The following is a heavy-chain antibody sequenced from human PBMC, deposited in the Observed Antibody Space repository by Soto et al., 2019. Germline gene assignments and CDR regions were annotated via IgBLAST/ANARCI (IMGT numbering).Heavy chain of an antibody. Sequence: GGSLRLSCADPGFPFGENAMSWFRQAPVKGLEWVSFISDSGATTYYADSVRGRFTISRDNSKNTLYLQMKSLRAEDSASYYCAKEDTSSGSLDYWGQGALVTVSS. CDR2: ISDSGATT. CDR3: AKEDTSSGSLDY. J-gene: IGHJ4*02. V-gene: IGHV3-23*01. D-gene: IGHD6-19*01. CDR1: GFPFGENA.